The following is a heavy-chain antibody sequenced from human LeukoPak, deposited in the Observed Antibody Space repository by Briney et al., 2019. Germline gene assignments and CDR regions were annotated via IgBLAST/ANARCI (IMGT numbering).Heavy chain of an antibody. CDR2: IKQDGSEK. CDR1: GFTFSSYW. Sequence: GGSLRLSCAASGFTFSSYWMHWVRQAPGKGLEWVANIKQDGSEKYYVDSVKGRFTISRDNARNSLHLQMSSLRAEDTAVYYCATYTHWVAGDVWGQGTTVTVSS. CDR3: ATYTHWVAGDV. D-gene: IGHD3-16*01. V-gene: IGHV3-7*01. J-gene: IGHJ6*02.